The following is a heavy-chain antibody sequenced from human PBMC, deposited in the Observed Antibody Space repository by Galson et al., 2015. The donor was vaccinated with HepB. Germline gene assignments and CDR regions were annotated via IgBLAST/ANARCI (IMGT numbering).Heavy chain of an antibody. CDR3: ARQRRLGSFDY. V-gene: IGHV5-51*01. J-gene: IGHJ4*02. CDR2: IYPADSDA. Sequence: QSGAEVKKPGESLKISCKGSGYSFTTYWIAWVRQIPGKGLEWMGFIYPADSDARYSPSFQGHVTISADRSINTAYLQWNSLKASDTAMYYCARQRRLGSFDYWGRGTLVTVSS. CDR1: GYSFTTYW. D-gene: IGHD7-27*01.